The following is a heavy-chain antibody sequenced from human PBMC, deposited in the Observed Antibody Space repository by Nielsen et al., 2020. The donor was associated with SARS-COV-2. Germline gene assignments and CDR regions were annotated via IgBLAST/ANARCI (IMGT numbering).Heavy chain of an antibody. J-gene: IGHJ4*02. CDR3: ARGYSSGWYVGDY. CDR2: ISSSSSYI. V-gene: IGHV3-21*01. CDR1: GFTFSSYS. D-gene: IGHD6-19*01. Sequence: GESLKISCAASGFTFSSYSMNWVRQAPGKGLGWVSSISSSSSYIYYADSVKGRFTISRDNAKNSLYLQMNSLRAEDTAVYYCARGYSSGWYVGDYWGQGTLVTVSS.